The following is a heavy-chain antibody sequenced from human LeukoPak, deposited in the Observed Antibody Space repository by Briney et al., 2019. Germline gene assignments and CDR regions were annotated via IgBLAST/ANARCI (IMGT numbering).Heavy chain of an antibody. Sequence: PGGSLRLSCAASGFTFSSYSMKWVRQAPGKGLEWVSSISSSSSYIYYADSVKGRFTISRDNAMNSLYLQINSLRAEDTAVYYCARDRLQSGSDYWGQGTLVTVSS. CDR3: ARDRLQSGSDY. J-gene: IGHJ4*02. D-gene: IGHD2-15*01. V-gene: IGHV3-21*01. CDR1: GFTFSSYS. CDR2: ISSSSSYI.